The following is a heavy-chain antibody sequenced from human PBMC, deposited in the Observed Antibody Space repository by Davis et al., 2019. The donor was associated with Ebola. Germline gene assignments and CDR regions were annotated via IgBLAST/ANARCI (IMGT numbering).Heavy chain of an antibody. CDR3: AKGRRDGYDYGDDC. CDR1: GDSISSNN. Sequence: ETLSLTCTVSGDSISSNNWWSWVRQAPGKGLEWVSVIYRDERTYYADSVKGRFTISRDNSKNTLYLQMNSLRAEDTAVYYCAKGRRDGYDYGDDCWGQGTLVTVSS. J-gene: IGHJ4*02. D-gene: IGHD5-24*01. V-gene: IGHV3-53*01. CDR2: IYRDERT.